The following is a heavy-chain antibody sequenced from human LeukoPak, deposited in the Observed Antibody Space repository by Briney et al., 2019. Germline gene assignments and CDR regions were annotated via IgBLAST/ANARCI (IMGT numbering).Heavy chain of an antibody. CDR3: ASVTMIVGGPLS. D-gene: IGHD3-22*01. V-gene: IGHV4-61*02. Sequence: SETLSLTCTLSGGSINSGSYYWSWIRQPAGKGLEWIGRIYSGGTTRYNPSLNSRVNISANSSKNQFSLRLSSVTAADTAVYYCASVTMIVGGPLSWGQGTLVTVSS. CDR2: IYSGGTT. CDR1: GGSINSGSYY. J-gene: IGHJ5*02.